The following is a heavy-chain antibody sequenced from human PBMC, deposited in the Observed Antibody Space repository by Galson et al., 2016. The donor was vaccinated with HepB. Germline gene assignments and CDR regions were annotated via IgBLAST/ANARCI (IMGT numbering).Heavy chain of an antibody. J-gene: IGHJ6*02. V-gene: IGHV3-21*01. CDR1: GFTFSTYN. CDR2: ISNSNSYI. D-gene: IGHD2-2*02. Sequence: LRLSCAASGFTFSTYNMNWVRQAPGKGLEWVSSISNSNSYIYYTDSVKGRFTISRYNAKNSLYLQMNSLRAEDTAVYYCARDFGYCSSTSCYKGGLFYYYGMDVWGQGTTVTVSS. CDR3: ARDFGYCSSTSCYKGGLFYYYGMDV.